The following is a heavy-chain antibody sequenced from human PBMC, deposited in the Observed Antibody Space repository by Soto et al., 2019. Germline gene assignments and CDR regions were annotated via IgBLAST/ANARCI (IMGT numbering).Heavy chain of an antibody. CDR1: GFTFGTYA. Sequence: EVQLLESGGGLVQPGGSLRLSCAVSGFTFGTYAMSWVRQAPGKGLEWVSAISGSGGSTYYADSVRGRCTISRDNSKNTLYLQMGSLRAEDTAVYYCARDSNADGDPDEFDYWGRGTLVTVSS. CDR2: ISGSGGST. J-gene: IGHJ4*02. CDR3: ARDSNADGDPDEFDY. D-gene: IGHD4-17*01. V-gene: IGHV3-23*01.